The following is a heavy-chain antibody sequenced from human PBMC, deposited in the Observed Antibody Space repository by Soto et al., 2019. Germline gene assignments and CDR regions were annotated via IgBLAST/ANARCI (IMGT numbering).Heavy chain of an antibody. V-gene: IGHV3-15*07. CDR3: TSLYYGH. CDR2: IKSKADGGTT. J-gene: IGHJ4*02. CDR1: GFNFSKFG. D-gene: IGHD4-17*01. Sequence: PGGSLRLSCAASGFNFSKFGMYWVRQAPGKGLEWVGRIKSKADGGTTDYAAPVKGRFTISRDESQNTLYLQMNSLKTEDTAVYYCTSLYYGHWGQGTLVTVSS.